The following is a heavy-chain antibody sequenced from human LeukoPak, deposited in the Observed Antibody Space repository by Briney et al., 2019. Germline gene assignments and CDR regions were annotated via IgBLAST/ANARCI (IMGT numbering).Heavy chain of an antibody. CDR1: GFTFSSYA. Sequence: GGSLRLSCAASGFTFSSYAMHWVRQAPGKGLEWVAVISYDGSNKYYADSVKGRFTISRDNSKNTLYLQMNSLRAEDTAVYYCARGDQWLFQYYFDYWGQGTLVTVSS. V-gene: IGHV3-30-3*01. D-gene: IGHD3-22*01. J-gene: IGHJ4*02. CDR3: ARGDQWLFQYYFDY. CDR2: ISYDGSNK.